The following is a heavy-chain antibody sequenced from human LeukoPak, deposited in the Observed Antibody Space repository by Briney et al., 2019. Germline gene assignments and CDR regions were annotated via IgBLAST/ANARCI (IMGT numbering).Heavy chain of an antibody. J-gene: IGHJ4*02. CDR3: ARDAAYGYDRFDY. D-gene: IGHD5-18*01. CDR2: IKEDGSDK. Sequence: GGSLRLSCAASGFMFSSSWMAWVRQAPGKGLEWVANIKEDGSDKNYVDSVKGRSTISRDNAKNSLYLQMNSLRAEDTAVYYCARDAAYGYDRFDYWGQGTQVTVSS. V-gene: IGHV3-7*01. CDR1: GFMFSSSW.